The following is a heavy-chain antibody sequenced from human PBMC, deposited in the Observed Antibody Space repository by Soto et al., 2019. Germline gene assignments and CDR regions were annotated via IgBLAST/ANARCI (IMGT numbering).Heavy chain of an antibody. CDR3: AKEGKFRQSGYWYYYGLDV. D-gene: IGHD2-8*02. CDR2: ISGSGDNT. J-gene: IGHJ6*02. Sequence: EVQLLESGGGLVQPGGSLRLSCAASGFTFSTYGLTWVRQAPGKGLEWVSDISGSGDNTFYADSVKGRFTISRDNSKNTLYLQMNSLRAEDTAIYYCAKEGKFRQSGYWYYYGLDVWGQGTTVTVSS. CDR1: GFTFSTYG. V-gene: IGHV3-23*01.